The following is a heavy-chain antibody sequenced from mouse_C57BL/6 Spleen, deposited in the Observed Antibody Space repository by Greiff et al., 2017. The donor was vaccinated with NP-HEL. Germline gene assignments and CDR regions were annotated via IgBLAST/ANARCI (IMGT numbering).Heavy chain of an antibody. CDR2: IRNKANGYTT. D-gene: IGHD2-14*01. J-gene: IGHJ1*03. CDR1: GFTFTDYY. V-gene: IGHV7-3*01. CDR3: ARYMNRGYFDV. Sequence: EVHLVESGGGLVQPGGSLSLSCAASGFTFTDYYMSWVRQPPGKALEWLGFIRNKANGYTTEYSASVKGRFTISRDNSQSILYLQMNALRAEDSATYYCARYMNRGYFDVWGTGTTVTVSS.